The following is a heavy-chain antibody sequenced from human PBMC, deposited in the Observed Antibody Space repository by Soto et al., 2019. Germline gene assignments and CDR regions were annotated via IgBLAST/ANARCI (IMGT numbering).Heavy chain of an antibody. D-gene: IGHD3-9*01. CDR3: ARVYYDILTGSSKYYFDY. CDR2: SNAGNGNT. Sequence: ASVKVSCKASGYTFTSYAMHWVRQAPGQRLEWMGWSNAGNGNTKYSQKFQGRVTITRDTSASTAYMELSSLRSEDTAVYYCARVYYDILTGSSKYYFDYWGQGTLVTVSS. CDR1: GYTFTSYA. J-gene: IGHJ4*02. V-gene: IGHV1-3*01.